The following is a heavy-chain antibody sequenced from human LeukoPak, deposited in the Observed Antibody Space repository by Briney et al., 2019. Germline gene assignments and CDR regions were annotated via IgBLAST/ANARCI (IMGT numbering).Heavy chain of an antibody. D-gene: IGHD5-24*01. CDR2: ISGSGGST. V-gene: IGHV3-23*01. CDR3: AKWAERDGYNSYFDY. J-gene: IGHJ4*02. CDR1: GFTFSNHA. Sequence: PGGSLRLSCAASGFTFSNHAMSWVRQAPGKGLEWVSAISGSGGSTYYADSVKGRFTISRDNSKNTLYLQMNSLRAEDTAVYYCAKWAERDGYNSYFDYWGQGTLVTVSS.